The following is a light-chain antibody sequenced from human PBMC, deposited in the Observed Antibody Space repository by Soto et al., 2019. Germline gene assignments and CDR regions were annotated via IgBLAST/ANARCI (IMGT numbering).Light chain of an antibody. CDR3: SSFTGSGSQVV. J-gene: IGLJ2*01. V-gene: IGLV2-14*03. CDR2: DVT. Sequence: QSALTQPASVSGSPGQSITISCTGTSSDVGHYNYVYWYQHHPGKAPKLMIYDVTNRPSGVSNRFSGSKSGNTASLTISGLQAEDEADYYCSSFTGSGSQVVFGGGTKLTVL. CDR1: SSDVGHYNY.